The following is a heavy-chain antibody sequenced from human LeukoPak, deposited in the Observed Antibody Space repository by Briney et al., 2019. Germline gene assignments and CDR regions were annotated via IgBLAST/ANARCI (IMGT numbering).Heavy chain of an antibody. CDR1: GFTVNNNY. V-gene: IGHV3-53*01. CDR3: VKDLXVLQS. J-gene: IGHJ5*02. D-gene: IGHD3-16*01. Sequence: GGSLRLSCAASGFTVNNNYMSWVRQAPGKGLEWVSVIXXDGXTXYAXSVKXRFSISRDKTKNTLFLQMSSLRVEDTAVYYCVKDLXVLQSWGQGTLVTVSS. CDR2: IXXDGXT.